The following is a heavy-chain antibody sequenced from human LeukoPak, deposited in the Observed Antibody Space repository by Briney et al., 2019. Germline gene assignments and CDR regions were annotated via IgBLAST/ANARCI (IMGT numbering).Heavy chain of an antibody. CDR3: ARGPLYYYGSGRGYGMDV. CDR2: INPSGGSA. Sequence: ASVKVSCKASGYTFTSYYMHWVRQAPGQGLEWMGIINPSGGSASYAQKFRGRVTMTRDTSTSAVYTELRSLRSEDTAVYYCARGPLYYYGSGRGYGMDVWGKGTTVTVSS. CDR1: GYTFTSYY. J-gene: IGHJ6*04. D-gene: IGHD3-10*01. V-gene: IGHV1-46*01.